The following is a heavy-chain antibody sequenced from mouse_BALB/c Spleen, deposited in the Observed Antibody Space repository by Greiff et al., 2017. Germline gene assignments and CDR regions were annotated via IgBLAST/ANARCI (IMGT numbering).Heavy chain of an antibody. CDR3: ARSAYDGYPYAMDY. V-gene: IGHV1-69*02. J-gene: IGHJ4*01. D-gene: IGHD2-3*01. Sequence: QVQLQQPGAELVKPGASVKLSCKASGYTFTSYWMHWVKQRPGQGLEWIGEIDPSDSYTNYNQKFKGKATLTVDKSSSTAYMQLSSLTSEDSAVYYCARSAYDGYPYAMDYWGQGTSVTVSS. CDR1: GYTFTSYW. CDR2: IDPSDSYT.